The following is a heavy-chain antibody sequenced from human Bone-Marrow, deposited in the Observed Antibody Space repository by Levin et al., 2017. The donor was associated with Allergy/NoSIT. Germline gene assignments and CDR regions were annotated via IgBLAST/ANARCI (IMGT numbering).Heavy chain of an antibody. J-gene: IGHJ5*02. Sequence: ESLKISCAASGVTVSNNYMNWVRQAPGEGLEWVSVLYTSGTTYYADSVKGRFTISRDNSKNTLYLQMNSLRVEDTAVYYCARDSGGTWYGPQNWFDLWGQGTLVTVSS. CDR3: ARDSGGTWYGPQNWFDL. CDR1: GVTVSNNY. V-gene: IGHV3-53*01. CDR2: LYTSGTT. D-gene: IGHD3-10*01.